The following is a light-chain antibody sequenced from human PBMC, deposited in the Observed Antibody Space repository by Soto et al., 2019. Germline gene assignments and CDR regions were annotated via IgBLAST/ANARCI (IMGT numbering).Light chain of an antibody. J-gene: IGLJ1*01. CDR2: GVT. Sequence: QSALTQPASVSGSLGQSITLSCTGSGGDIGAYNYVSWYQQHPGKAPKLIVYGVTHRPSGVSSRFSASKSAYTASLTISALQAEDEADYYCSSFTTTYFDVFGPGTKLTVL. CDR1: GGDIGAYNY. CDR3: SSFTTTYFDV. V-gene: IGLV2-14*01.